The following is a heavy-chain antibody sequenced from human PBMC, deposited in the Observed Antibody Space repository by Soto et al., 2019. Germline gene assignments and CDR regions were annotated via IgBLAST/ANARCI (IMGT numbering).Heavy chain of an antibody. J-gene: IGHJ4*02. CDR3: ATVGTVMYTGVQYFFDY. Sequence: ASVKVSCKASGYTFTTYPIHWERQAPGQRLEWMGWINAGSDNTKYSQKFQDRVTITRDTSTSTVYMELSGLRSVDTAVYYCATVGTVMYTGVQYFFDYWGQGTQVTVSS. CDR1: GYTFTTYP. CDR2: INAGSDNT. V-gene: IGHV1-3*01. D-gene: IGHD1-26*01.